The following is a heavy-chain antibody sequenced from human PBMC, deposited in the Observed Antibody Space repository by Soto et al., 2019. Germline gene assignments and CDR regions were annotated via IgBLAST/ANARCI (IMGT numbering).Heavy chain of an antibody. CDR3: AIQIYDSDTGPNFQYYFDS. V-gene: IGHV5-10-1*01. Sequence: GQDLKPSSKGSGYRLAGTWITWVRHKQGTGLDWMGRIDPSDSQTYYSPSFRGHVTISVTKSITTVFLQWSSLRASDTAMYYCAIQIYDSDTGPNFQYYFDSWGQGTPVTVSA. CDR2: IDPSDSQT. CDR1: GYRLAGTW. D-gene: IGHD3-22*01. J-gene: IGHJ4*02.